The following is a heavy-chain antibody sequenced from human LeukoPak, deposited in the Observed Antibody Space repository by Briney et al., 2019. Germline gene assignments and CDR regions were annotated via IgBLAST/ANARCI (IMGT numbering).Heavy chain of an antibody. Sequence: ASVTVSCTASGCRFISNYIQWVRQAPGLGPEWMGWMHPGNGNTRYAEKFQGRVTMTRDTSINTAYMDLSNLRSDDTAVYYCAREGSYCVGGDCYSFDFWGQGTLITVSS. CDR1: GCRFISNY. CDR2: MHPGNGNT. V-gene: IGHV1-2*02. J-gene: IGHJ4*02. D-gene: IGHD2-21*02. CDR3: AREGSYCVGGDCYSFDF.